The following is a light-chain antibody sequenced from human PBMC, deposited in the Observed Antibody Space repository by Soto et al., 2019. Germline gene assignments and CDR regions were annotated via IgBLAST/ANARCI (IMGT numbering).Light chain of an antibody. CDR1: NSDVGSHNF. CDR3: CSLTNGATWV. Sequence: HSVLTQPASVSGSPGQSITMSCTGTNSDVGSHNFVSWYQQYPGKAPKLLIYEASKRPSGLSNRFSGSKSGNTASLTISGLQAEDEADYYCCSLTNGATWVFGGGTKVTVL. CDR2: EAS. V-gene: IGLV2-23*01. J-gene: IGLJ3*02.